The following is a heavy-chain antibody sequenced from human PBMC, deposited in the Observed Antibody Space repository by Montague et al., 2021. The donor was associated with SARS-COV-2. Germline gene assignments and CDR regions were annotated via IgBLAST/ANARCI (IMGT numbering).Heavy chain of an antibody. V-gene: IGHV4-39*07. CDR1: GGSISSSSNY. CDR3: ARGRTVTTFYYYYYGMDV. J-gene: IGHJ6*02. Sequence: SETLSLTCTVSGGSISSSSNYWGWIRQPPGKGLEWIGSIYHSGSTNYNPSLKSRVTISVDTSKNQFSLKLSSVTAADTAVYYCARGRTVTTFYYYYYGMDVWGRGTTVTVSS. CDR2: IYHSGST. D-gene: IGHD4-17*01.